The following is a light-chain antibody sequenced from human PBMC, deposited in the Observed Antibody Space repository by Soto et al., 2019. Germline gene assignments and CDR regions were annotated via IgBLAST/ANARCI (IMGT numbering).Light chain of an antibody. CDR3: MQALETPYT. CDR1: QSLPHSNGYNF. Sequence: DIVMTQSPLSLPVTPGEPASIPCRSSQSLPHSNGYNFLDWYLQKPGQSPQLLIYLGSNRASGVPDRFSGSGSGTDFTLKISRVEAEDVGVYYCMQALETPYTFGQGTKLEIK. V-gene: IGKV2-28*01. CDR2: LGS. J-gene: IGKJ2*01.